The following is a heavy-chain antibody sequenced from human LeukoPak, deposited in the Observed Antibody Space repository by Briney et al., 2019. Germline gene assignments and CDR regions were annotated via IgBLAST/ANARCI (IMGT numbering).Heavy chain of an antibody. V-gene: IGHV1-2*02. CDR3: AKERARGSAQLSAFGY. Sequence: ASVKVSCKASGYTFTGYYMHWVRQAPGQGLEWMGWINHNSGGTNYAQKFQGRVTMTRDTSISTAYMEQSRLRSDDTAVYYCAKERARGSAQLSAFGYWGQGTLVTVSS. CDR1: GYTFTGYY. CDR2: INHNSGGT. D-gene: IGHD3-16*02. J-gene: IGHJ4*02.